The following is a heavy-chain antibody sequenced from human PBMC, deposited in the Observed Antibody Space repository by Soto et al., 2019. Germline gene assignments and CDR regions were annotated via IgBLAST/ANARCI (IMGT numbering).Heavy chain of an antibody. D-gene: IGHD3-3*01. CDR3: ARVGFLYYYYYYYGMDV. V-gene: IGHV4-34*01. Sequence: SATQGVTWAVYGGSFSGYYWSWIRQPPGEGLEWIGEINHSGSTNYNPSLKSRVTISVDTSKNQFSLKLSSVTAADTAVYYCARVGFLYYYYYYYGMDVWGQGTTVTVSS. CDR2: INHSGST. CDR1: GGSFSGYY. J-gene: IGHJ6*02.